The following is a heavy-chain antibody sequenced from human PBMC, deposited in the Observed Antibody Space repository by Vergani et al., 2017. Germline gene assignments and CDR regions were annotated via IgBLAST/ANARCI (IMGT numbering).Heavy chain of an antibody. D-gene: IGHD2-2*01. J-gene: IGHJ6*03. V-gene: IGHV4-59*01. CDR1: GGSISSYY. Sequence: QVQLQESGPGLVKPSETLSLTCTVSGGSISSYYWSWIRHPPGKGLEWIGYIYYSGSTNYNPSLKSRVTISVDTSKNQFSLKLSSVTAADTAVYYCARVVVVPAAIHYYYYYYMDVWGKGTTVTVSS. CDR3: ARVVVVPAAIHYYYYYYMDV. CDR2: IYYSGST.